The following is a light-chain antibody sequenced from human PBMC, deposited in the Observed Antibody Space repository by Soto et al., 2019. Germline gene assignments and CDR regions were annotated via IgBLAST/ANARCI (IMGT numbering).Light chain of an antibody. CDR1: SSNIGSNY. Sequence: QSVLTQPPSASGTPGQRVTIPCSGSSSNIGSNYVYWYQQLPGTVPQLLIYRNSERPSGVPDRFSGSKSGTSASLAISGLRSEDEADYYCAAWDDSLSGVVFGGGTKVTVL. V-gene: IGLV1-47*01. CDR3: AAWDDSLSGVV. J-gene: IGLJ2*01. CDR2: RNS.